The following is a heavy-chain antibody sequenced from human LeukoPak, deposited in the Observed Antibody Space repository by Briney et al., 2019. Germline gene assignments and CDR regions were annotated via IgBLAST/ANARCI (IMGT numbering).Heavy chain of an antibody. V-gene: IGHV3-20*04. CDR3: ARGFPYSSSWYVLKGFDY. CDR2: INWNGGST. J-gene: IGHJ4*02. CDR1: GFTFDDYG. D-gene: IGHD6-13*01. Sequence: GGSLRLSCAASGFTFDDYGMSWVRQAPGKGLEWVSGINWNGGSTGYADSVKGRFTISRDNAKNSLYLQMNSLRAEDTALYYCARGFPYSSSWYVLKGFDYWGQGTLVTVSS.